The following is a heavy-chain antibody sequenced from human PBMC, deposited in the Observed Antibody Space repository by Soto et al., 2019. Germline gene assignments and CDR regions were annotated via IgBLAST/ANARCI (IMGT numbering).Heavy chain of an antibody. J-gene: IGHJ6*02. Sequence: QVQLQESGPGLVKPSQTLSLTCTVSGGSISSGGYFWSWIRQHPGKGLEWIGFIYYSGSTYYNPSLKGLVTISVDTSKNQFSLKLSSVTAADTAVYYCAREGAAPYYYYGMDGWGQGTTVTVSS. CDR3: AREGAAPYYYYGMDG. CDR1: GGSISSGGYF. CDR2: IYYSGST. V-gene: IGHV4-31*01. D-gene: IGHD6-6*01.